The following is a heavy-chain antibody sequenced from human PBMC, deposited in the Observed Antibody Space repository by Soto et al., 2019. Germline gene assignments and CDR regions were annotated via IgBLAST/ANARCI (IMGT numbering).Heavy chain of an antibody. D-gene: IGHD3-22*01. J-gene: IGHJ3*02. CDR2: ISSSSTI. CDR1: GFTFSSYS. CDR3: ARELMIVVGHAFDI. Sequence: GGSLRLSCAASGFTFSSYSMNWVRQAPGKGLEWVSYISSSSTIYYADSVKGRFTISRDNAKNSLYLQMNSLRDEDTAVYYCARELMIVVGHAFDIWGQGTMVTVSS. V-gene: IGHV3-48*02.